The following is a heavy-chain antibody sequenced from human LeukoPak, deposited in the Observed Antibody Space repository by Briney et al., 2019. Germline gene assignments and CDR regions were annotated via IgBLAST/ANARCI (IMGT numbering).Heavy chain of an antibody. D-gene: IGHD2-2*01. CDR3: ARALIVVVPAAPYYMDV. Sequence: GASVKVSCKASGYTFTSYGISWVRQAPGQGLEWMGWISAYNGNTNYAQKLQGRVTMTTDTSTSTAYMELRSLRSDDTAVYYCARALIVVVPAAPYYMDVWGKGTTVTVSS. J-gene: IGHJ6*03. CDR2: ISAYNGNT. V-gene: IGHV1-18*01. CDR1: GYTFTSYG.